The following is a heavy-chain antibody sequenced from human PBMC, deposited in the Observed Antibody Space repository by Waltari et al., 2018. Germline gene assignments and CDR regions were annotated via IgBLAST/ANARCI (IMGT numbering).Heavy chain of an antibody. D-gene: IGHD6-13*01. CDR2: IYSGGST. CDR3: AKGGQQLAIVY. Sequence: EVQLLESGGGLVQPGGSLRLSCAASGFTFSSYAMSWVRQAPGKGLEWVSVIYSGGSTYYADSGKGRFTISRDNSKNTLYLQMNSLGAEDTAVYYCAKGGQQLAIVYWGQGTLVAVSS. J-gene: IGHJ4*02. CDR1: GFTFSSYA. V-gene: IGHV3-23*03.